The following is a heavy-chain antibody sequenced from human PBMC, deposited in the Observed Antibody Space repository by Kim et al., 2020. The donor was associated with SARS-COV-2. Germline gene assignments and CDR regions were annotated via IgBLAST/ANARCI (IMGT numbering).Heavy chain of an antibody. CDR3: ARRRGDGYNWEFDY. CDR1: GGSISSSSYY. D-gene: IGHD5-12*01. J-gene: IGHJ4*02. V-gene: IGHV4-39*01. CDR2: IYYSGST. Sequence: SETLSLTCTVSGGSISSSSYYWGWIRQPPGKGLEWIGSIYYSGSTYYNPSLKSRVTISVDTSKNQFSLKLSSVTAADTAVYYCARRRGDGYNWEFDYWGQGTLVTVSS.